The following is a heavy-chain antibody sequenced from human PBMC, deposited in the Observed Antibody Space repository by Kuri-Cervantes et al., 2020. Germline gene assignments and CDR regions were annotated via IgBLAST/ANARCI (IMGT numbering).Heavy chain of an antibody. Sequence: SVKVSCKASGGTFNSYAISWMRQAPGQGLEWMGGIITIFGSANYAQNFQGRVTISTGESMRTAYLELSSLRSEDTALYYCARDDVRDGGYEDYWGQGTLVTVSS. D-gene: IGHD5-12*01. CDR1: GGTFNSYA. J-gene: IGHJ4*02. CDR2: IITIFGSA. V-gene: IGHV1-69*05. CDR3: ARDDVRDGGYEDY.